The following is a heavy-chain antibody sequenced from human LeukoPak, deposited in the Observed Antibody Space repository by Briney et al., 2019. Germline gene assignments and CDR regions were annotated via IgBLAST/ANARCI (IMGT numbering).Heavy chain of an antibody. V-gene: IGHV4-34*01. D-gene: IGHD4-17*01. CDR2: INHSGST. Sequence: SETLSLTCAVYGGSFSGYYWSWIRQPPGKGLEWIGEINHSGSTNYNPSLKSRVTISVDTSKNQFSLKLSSVTAADTAVYYCARYRTVTTSFDYWGQGTLVTVSS. CDR3: ARYRTVTTSFDY. CDR1: GGSFSGYY. J-gene: IGHJ4*02.